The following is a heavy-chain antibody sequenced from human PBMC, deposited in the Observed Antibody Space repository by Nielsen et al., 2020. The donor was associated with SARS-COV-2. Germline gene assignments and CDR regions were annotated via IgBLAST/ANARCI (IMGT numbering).Heavy chain of an antibody. J-gene: IGHJ3*02. Sequence: GGSLRLSCKGSGYSFTSYWIGWVRQMPGKGLEWMGIIYPGDSDTRYSPSFQGQVTISADKSISTAYLQWSSLKASDTAMYYCARGQVVVAVYDAFDIWGQGTMVTVSS. D-gene: IGHD2-15*01. V-gene: IGHV5-51*01. CDR3: ARGQVVVAVYDAFDI. CDR1: GYSFTSYW. CDR2: IYPGDSDT.